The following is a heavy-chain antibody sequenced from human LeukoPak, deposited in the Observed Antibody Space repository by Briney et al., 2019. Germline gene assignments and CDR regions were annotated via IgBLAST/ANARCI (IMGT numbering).Heavy chain of an antibody. CDR3: ARGGRDGFDI. J-gene: IGHJ3*02. Sequence: PGGSLRLSCAASGFTFSNYDMHWVRHASGKGLEWVSAIANDGATFYSVSLKGRFIISRENAKRSLYLQMNSLRVGDTALYYCARGGRDGFDIWGQGTLVTVSS. CDR1: GFTFSNYD. V-gene: IGHV3-13*01. CDR2: IANDGAT. D-gene: IGHD2-15*01.